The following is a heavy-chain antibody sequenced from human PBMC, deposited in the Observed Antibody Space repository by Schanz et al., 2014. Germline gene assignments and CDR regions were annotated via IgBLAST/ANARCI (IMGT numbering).Heavy chain of an antibody. Sequence: QVQLVESGGGVVQFGRSLRLSCVASGFTFSSYGIHWFRQPAGKGLEWVAVIWNNGVTKYYADSVKGRFTISRDNSKNTLYLQMNTLRAEDTAVYYCARDSRPNYDFLTAYYSIDYWGQGTLVTVSP. CDR3: ARDSRPNYDFLTAYYSIDY. CDR1: GFTFSSYG. D-gene: IGHD3-9*01. J-gene: IGHJ4*02. V-gene: IGHV3-33*01. CDR2: IWNNGVTK.